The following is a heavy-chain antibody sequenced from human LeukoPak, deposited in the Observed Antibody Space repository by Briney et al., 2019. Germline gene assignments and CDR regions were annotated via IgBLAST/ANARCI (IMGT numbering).Heavy chain of an antibody. CDR3: AKDGTYYYGSGSPLGYYYGMDI. CDR1: VYTFTSYG. J-gene: IGHJ6*02. Sequence: ASVKVSCKASVYTFTSYGISWVRQAPGQGLEWMGWISTYNGNTNYAQKLQGRVTMTTDTSTSTAYMELRSLRSDDTAVYYCAKDGTYYYGSGSPLGYYYGMDIWGQGTTVTVSS. V-gene: IGHV1-18*01. D-gene: IGHD3-10*01. CDR2: ISTYNGNT.